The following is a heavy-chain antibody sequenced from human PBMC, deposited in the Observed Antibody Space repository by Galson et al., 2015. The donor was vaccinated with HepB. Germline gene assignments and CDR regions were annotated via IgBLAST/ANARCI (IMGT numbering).Heavy chain of an antibody. CDR3: ARDAIVRAPRGDNYCDY. Sequence: SLRLSCAASGFTFSNYAMHWVRQAPGKGLEWVALMSYDGNNKFYADFVKGRFTISRDNFKNTLYLQMNSLRVEDTAVYYCARDAIVRAPRGDNYCDYWGQGTPVAVSS. CDR2: MSYDGNNK. J-gene: IGHJ4*02. V-gene: IGHV3-30*04. CDR1: GFTFSNYA. D-gene: IGHD1-26*01.